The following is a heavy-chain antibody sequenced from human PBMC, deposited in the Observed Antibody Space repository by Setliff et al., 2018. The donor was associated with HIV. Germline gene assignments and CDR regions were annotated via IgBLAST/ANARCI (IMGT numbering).Heavy chain of an antibody. CDR2: IYYTGST. D-gene: IGHD6-6*01. CDR1: GVSISSYY. Sequence: PSETLSLTCNVSGVSISSYYWSWIRQPPGKGLEWIGYIYYTGSTNYDPSLKSRVTISVDTSKNQFSLKLSSVTAADTAVYYCARDQSIAARYLFDPWGQGTLVTVSS. J-gene: IGHJ5*02. V-gene: IGHV4-59*12. CDR3: ARDQSIAARYLFDP.